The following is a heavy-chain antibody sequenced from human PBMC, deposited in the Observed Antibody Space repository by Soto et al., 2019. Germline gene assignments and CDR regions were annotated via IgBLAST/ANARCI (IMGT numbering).Heavy chain of an antibody. CDR2: ISWNSGSI. V-gene: IGHV3-9*01. D-gene: IGHD3-22*01. Sequence: ESGGGLVQPGRSLRLSCAASGFTFDDYAMHWVRQAPGKGLEWVSGISWNSGSIGYADSVKGRFTISRDNAKNSLYLQMNSLRAEDTALYYCAKWYYYDTSGHIDYWGQGTLVTVSS. CDR1: GFTFDDYA. CDR3: AKWYYYDTSGHIDY. J-gene: IGHJ4*02.